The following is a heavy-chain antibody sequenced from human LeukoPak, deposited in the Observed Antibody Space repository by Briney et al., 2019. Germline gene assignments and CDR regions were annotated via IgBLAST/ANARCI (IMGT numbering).Heavy chain of an antibody. Sequence: GSLRLSCAASGFTFRTYDMYWVRQAPGKGLEWVAFIRFDGSNKYYADSVKGRFTISRDNSRNTLFLQMNSLRPEDTAVYYCAKGYCGGYDCYSGYYMDVWGKGTTVTVSS. CDR1: GFTFRTYD. D-gene: IGHD2-21*02. J-gene: IGHJ6*03. V-gene: IGHV3-30*02. CDR2: IRFDGSNK. CDR3: AKGYCGGYDCYSGYYMDV.